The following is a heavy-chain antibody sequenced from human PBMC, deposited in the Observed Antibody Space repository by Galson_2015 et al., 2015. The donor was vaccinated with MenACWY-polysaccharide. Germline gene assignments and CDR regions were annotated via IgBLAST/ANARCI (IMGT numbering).Heavy chain of an antibody. CDR1: GDSVSNNHVA. CDR2: TYRGSN. CDR3: ARGAYSSFYS. Sequence: CAISGDSVSNNHVAWNWIRQSPSRGLEWLGRTYRGSNQYAASMRGRIAINSDTSTNQFSLQLSSVTPEDTGLYYCARGAYSSFYSWGPGTMVTVSS. D-gene: IGHD2-15*01. V-gene: IGHV6-1*01. J-gene: IGHJ3*02.